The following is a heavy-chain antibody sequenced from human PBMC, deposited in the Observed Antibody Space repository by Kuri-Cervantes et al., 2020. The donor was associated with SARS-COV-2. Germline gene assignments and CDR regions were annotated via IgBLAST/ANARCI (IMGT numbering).Heavy chain of an antibody. D-gene: IGHD6-19*01. CDR1: GGSFSGYY. V-gene: IGHV4-34*01. Sequence: GSLRLSCAVYGGSFSGYYWSWIRQPPGKGLEWIGEINHSGSTNYNPSLKSRVTIPVDTSKNQFSLKLSSVTAADTAVYYCARGGRIAVAGILLPLYYYGMDVWGQGTTVTVSS. CDR3: ARGGRIAVAGILLPLYYYGMDV. CDR2: INHSGST. J-gene: IGHJ6*02.